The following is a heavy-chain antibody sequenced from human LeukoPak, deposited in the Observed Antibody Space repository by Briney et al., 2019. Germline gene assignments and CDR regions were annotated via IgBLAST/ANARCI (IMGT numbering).Heavy chain of an antibody. Sequence: SVKVSCKASGGTFSSYAISWVRQAPGQGLEWMGGIIPIFGTANYGQKFQGRVTITADESTSTAYMELSSLRSEDTAVYYCARGGSGHRAFDIWGQGTMVTVSS. D-gene: IGHD3-16*01. CDR1: GGTFSSYA. CDR3: ARGGSGHRAFDI. V-gene: IGHV1-69*13. CDR2: IIPIFGTA. J-gene: IGHJ3*02.